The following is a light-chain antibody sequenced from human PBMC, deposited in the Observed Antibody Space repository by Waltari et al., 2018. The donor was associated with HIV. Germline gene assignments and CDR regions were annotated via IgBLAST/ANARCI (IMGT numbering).Light chain of an antibody. CDR1: SSDVGSYNL. Sequence: SALTQPASVSGSPGQSITISCTGTSSDVGSYNLVSWYQQHPGKAPKLLSYEVSKRPAWVSNRFSGSKSGNTASLTSSGLQAEDEADYYCCSYAGSSTVVFGGGTKLTVL. CDR3: CSYAGSSTVV. CDR2: EVS. J-gene: IGLJ2*01. V-gene: IGLV2-23*02.